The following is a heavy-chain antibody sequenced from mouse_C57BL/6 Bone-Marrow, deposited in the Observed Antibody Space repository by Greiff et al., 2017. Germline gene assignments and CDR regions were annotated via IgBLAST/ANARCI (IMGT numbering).Heavy chain of an antibody. V-gene: IGHV1-4*01. J-gene: IGHJ2*01. CDR1: GYTFTSYP. Sequence: VHLQQSGAELARPGASVMMSCKASGYTFTSYPMHWVNQRPGQRLEWIGYFNPIRGYTTYNQKFKDKATLTADTSSSTAYMQLSSLTSEHSAVYYCARTGSVYWGEGTTLTVSA. CDR2: FNPIRGYT. CDR3: ARTGSVY.